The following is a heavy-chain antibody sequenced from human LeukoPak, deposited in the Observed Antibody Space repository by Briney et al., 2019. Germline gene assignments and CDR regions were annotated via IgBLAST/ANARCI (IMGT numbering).Heavy chain of an antibody. D-gene: IGHD2-2*01. CDR1: GFTFSSYG. J-gene: IGHJ4*02. CDR2: ISYDGSNK. Sequence: GGSLRLSCAASGFTFSSYGMHWVRQAPGKGLEWVAVISYDGSNKYYADSVKGRFTISRDNSKNTLYPQMNSLRAEDTAVYYCAKSRATRGVVVPAAMRRYYFDYWGQGTLVTVSS. CDR3: AKSRATRGVVVPAAMRRYYFDY. V-gene: IGHV3-30*18.